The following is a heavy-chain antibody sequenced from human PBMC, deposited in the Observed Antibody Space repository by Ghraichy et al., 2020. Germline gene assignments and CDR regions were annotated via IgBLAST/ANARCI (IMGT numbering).Heavy chain of an antibody. D-gene: IGHD3-16*01. J-gene: IGHJ6*03. V-gene: IGHV4-59*01. CDR1: GGSISSYY. CDR3: AREGEHYYYMDV. CDR2: IYYSGST. Sequence: SETLSLTCTVSGGSISSYYWSWIRQPPGKGLEWIGYIYYSGSTNYNPSLKSRVTISVDTSKNQFSLKLSSVTAADTAVYYCAREGEHYYYMDVWGKGTTVTVSS.